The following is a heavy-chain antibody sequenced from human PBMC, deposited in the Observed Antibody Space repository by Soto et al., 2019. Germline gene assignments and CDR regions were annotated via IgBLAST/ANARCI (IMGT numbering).Heavy chain of an antibody. V-gene: IGHV4-39*01. CDR3: ATVPIVGTPPYYFDY. J-gene: IGHJ4*02. CDR2: IYYSGST. CDR1: GGSFDSTGYY. D-gene: IGHD1-26*01. Sequence: QLQLQESGPGLVKPAETLSLTCTVSGGSFDSTGYYWAWVRQPPGKGLEWMAYIYYSGSTYSNPSLQSRLSMSVDTSRKQPSLSLSSVTAADTAVYYCATVPIVGTPPYYFDYWGQGTLVTVSS.